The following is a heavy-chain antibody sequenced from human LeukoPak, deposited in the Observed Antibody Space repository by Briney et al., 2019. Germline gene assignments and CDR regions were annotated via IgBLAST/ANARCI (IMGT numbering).Heavy chain of an antibody. V-gene: IGHV3-23*01. CDR1: GFSFSSYG. J-gene: IGHJ4*02. Sequence: PGGTLRLSCAASGFSFSSYGMSWVRQAPGKGLEWVSAISGSGGSTYYADSVKGRFTISRDNSKNTLYLQMNSLRAEDTAVYYCARGIAAAGPGDWGQGTLVTVSS. CDR2: ISGSGGST. CDR3: ARGIAAAGPGD. D-gene: IGHD6-13*01.